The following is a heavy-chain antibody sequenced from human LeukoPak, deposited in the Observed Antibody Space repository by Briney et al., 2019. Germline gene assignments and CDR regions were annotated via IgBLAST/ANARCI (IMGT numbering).Heavy chain of an antibody. V-gene: IGHV1-8*03. CDR2: MNPNSGNT. CDR1: GYTFTSYD. J-gene: IGHJ5*02. CDR3: AIERTRRYNWFDP. Sequence: ASVKVSCKASGYTFTSYDINWVRQATGQGLEWMGWMNPNSGNTGYAQKFQGRVTITRNTSISTAYMELSSLRSEDTAVYYCAIERTRRYNWFDPWSQGTLVTVSS.